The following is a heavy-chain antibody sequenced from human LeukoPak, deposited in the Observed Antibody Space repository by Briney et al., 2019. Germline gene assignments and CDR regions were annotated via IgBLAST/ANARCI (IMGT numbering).Heavy chain of an antibody. V-gene: IGHV3-23*01. Sequence: GGSLRLSCAASGFTFSSYAMGWVRQAPGKGLEWVSAISGSGGSTYYADSVKGRFTISRDNSKNTLYLQMNSLRAEDTAVYYCAKRSWSNRGFDYWGQGTLVTVSS. CDR2: ISGSGGST. CDR1: GFTFSSYA. CDR3: AKRSWSNRGFDY. D-gene: IGHD1/OR15-1a*01. J-gene: IGHJ4*02.